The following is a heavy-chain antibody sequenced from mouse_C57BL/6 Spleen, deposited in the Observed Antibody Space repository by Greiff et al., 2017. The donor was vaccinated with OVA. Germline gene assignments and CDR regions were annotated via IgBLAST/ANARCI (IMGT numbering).Heavy chain of an antibody. CDR1: GFTFSDYG. V-gene: IGHV5-17*01. J-gene: IGHJ1*03. Sequence: EVKLVESGGGLVKPGGSLKLSCAASGFTFSDYGMHWVRQAPEKGLEWVAYISSGSSTIYYADTVKGRFTISRDNAKNTLFLQMTSLRSEDTARYYCARPRYWYFDVWGTGTTVTVSS. CDR2: ISSGSSTI. CDR3: ARPRYWYFDV.